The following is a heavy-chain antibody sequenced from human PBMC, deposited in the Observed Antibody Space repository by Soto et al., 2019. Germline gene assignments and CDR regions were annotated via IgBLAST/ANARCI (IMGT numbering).Heavy chain of an antibody. Sequence: QVQLVQSGAEVKKPGSSLKVSCKVFGETLNSNPIGWVRQAPGQGLEWVGGIVLLSDRTNYEQELQGRVTITADGSTSTVDMELSNLKSYDTAAYYCARKSGRDCHSGGGCFALDVWGQGSLITVSS. CDR1: GETLNSNP. V-gene: IGHV1-69*01. CDR2: IVLLSDRT. CDR3: ARKSGRDCHSGGGCFALDV. D-gene: IGHD2-15*01. J-gene: IGHJ4*02.